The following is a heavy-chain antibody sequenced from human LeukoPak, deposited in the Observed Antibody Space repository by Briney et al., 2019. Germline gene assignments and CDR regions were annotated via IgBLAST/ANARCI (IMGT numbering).Heavy chain of an antibody. J-gene: IGHJ4*02. Sequence: GRSLRLSCAASGFTFDDYGMHWVRQAPGKGLEWVSAISWNSGVTDYADSVKGRFTISRDNAKNSLYLQMNSLRAEDMALCYCGKAGCSSTTCYINSWGQGTLVTVSS. V-gene: IGHV3-9*03. CDR2: ISWNSGVT. CDR1: GFTFDDYG. CDR3: GKAGCSSTTCYINS. D-gene: IGHD2-2*02.